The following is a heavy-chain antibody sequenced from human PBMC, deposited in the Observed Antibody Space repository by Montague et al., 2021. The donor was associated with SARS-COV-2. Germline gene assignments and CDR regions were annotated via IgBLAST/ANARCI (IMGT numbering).Heavy chain of an antibody. Sequence: SETLSLTCTVSGGSISSSSYYWGWIRQPPGKGLEWIGSIYYSGSTYYNPSLKSRVTISVDTSKNQFSLKLSSVTAADTAVYYYARQVTGRYFDWILYGMDVWGQGTTVTVSS. CDR1: GGSISSSSYY. J-gene: IGHJ6*02. CDR3: ARQVTGRYFDWILYGMDV. D-gene: IGHD3-9*01. CDR2: IYYSGST. V-gene: IGHV4-39*01.